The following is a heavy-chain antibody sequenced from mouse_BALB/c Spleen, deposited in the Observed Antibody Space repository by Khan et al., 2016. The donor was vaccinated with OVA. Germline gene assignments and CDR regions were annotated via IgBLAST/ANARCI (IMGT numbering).Heavy chain of an antibody. CDR3: VRGLFDV. Sequence: EVQPQQSGPELVKPGASVKMSCKASGYTFTDYYMKWLKQSHGKSLEWIGEINPNNGDSFYNQKFKGKAILTVDKYSSTAYMKLNSLTYEDSAVYYCVRGLFDVWGAGTTVTVSS. V-gene: IGHV1-26*01. CDR2: INPNNGDS. CDR1: GYTFTDYY. J-gene: IGHJ1*01.